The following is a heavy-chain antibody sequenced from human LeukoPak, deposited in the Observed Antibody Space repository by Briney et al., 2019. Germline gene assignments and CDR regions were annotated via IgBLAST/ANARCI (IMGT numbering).Heavy chain of an antibody. CDR1: GYTFTSYD. V-gene: IGHV1-8*01. Sequence: ASVKVSCKASGYTFTSYDINWVRQATGQGLEWMGWMNPNSGNTGYAQKFQGRVTITTDESTSTAYMELSSLRSEDTAVYYCARHGYSSNLFDYWGQGTLVTVSS. D-gene: IGHD6-13*01. CDR2: MNPNSGNT. CDR3: ARHGYSSNLFDY. J-gene: IGHJ4*02.